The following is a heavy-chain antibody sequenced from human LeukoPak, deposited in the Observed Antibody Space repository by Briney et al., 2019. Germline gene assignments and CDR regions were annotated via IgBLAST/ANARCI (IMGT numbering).Heavy chain of an antibody. V-gene: IGHV3-48*02. CDR1: GFTFSSYS. Sequence: GGSLRLSCAASGFTFSSYSMNWVRQAPGKGLEWVSHISSSSSTIYYADSVKGRFTISRDNAKNSLFLQMNSLRDDDTAIYYCTRVVTSYYYMDVWGKGTTVTVSS. CDR2: ISSSSSTI. D-gene: IGHD5-18*01. CDR3: TRVVTSYYYMDV. J-gene: IGHJ6*03.